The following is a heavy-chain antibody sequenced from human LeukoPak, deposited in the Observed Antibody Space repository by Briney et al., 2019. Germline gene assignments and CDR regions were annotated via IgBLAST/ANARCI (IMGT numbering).Heavy chain of an antibody. CDR2: IYSGGGT. CDR1: GLTFSRYW. D-gene: IGHD3-10*01. CDR3: ARDLGDY. V-gene: IGHV3-53*01. J-gene: IGHJ4*02. Sequence: GGSLRLSCAASGLTFSRYWMHWVRQAPGKGLEWVSLIYSGGGTHYADSVKGRFTISRDSSKNMLYLQMNSLRAEDTAVYYCARDLGDYWGQGALVTVST.